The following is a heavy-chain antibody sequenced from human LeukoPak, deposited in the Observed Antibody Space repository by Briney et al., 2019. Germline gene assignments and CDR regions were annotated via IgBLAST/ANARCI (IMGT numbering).Heavy chain of an antibody. CDR2: ISYDGSNK. CDR1: GFTFSSYA. CDR3: ARAPYYYGSGSEGLDY. Sequence: GRSLRLSCAASGFTFSSYAMHWVRQAPGKGLEWVAVISYDGSNKYYADSVKGRFTISRDSSKNTLYLQMNSLRAEDTAVYYCARAPYYYGSGSEGLDYWGQGTLVTVSS. D-gene: IGHD3-10*01. V-gene: IGHV3-30*04. J-gene: IGHJ4*02.